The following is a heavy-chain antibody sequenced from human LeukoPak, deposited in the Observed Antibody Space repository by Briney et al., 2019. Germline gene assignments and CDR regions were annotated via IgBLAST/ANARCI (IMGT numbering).Heavy chain of an antibody. CDR3: AKDGGLWVSAHWGDS. CDR1: GFTFSSYT. Sequence: GSLRLSCAASGFTFSSYTMSWVRQAPGKGLEWVSTITTSAGNTYYADSVKGRFTVSRDNSKNTLFLQMNSLRAEDTAVYYCAKDGGLWVSAHWGDSWGRGTLVTVSS. J-gene: IGHJ4*02. D-gene: IGHD7-27*01. CDR2: ITTSAGNT. V-gene: IGHV3-23*01.